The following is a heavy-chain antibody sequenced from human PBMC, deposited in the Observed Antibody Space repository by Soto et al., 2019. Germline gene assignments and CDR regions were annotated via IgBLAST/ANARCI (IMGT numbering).Heavy chain of an antibody. J-gene: IGHJ6*04. V-gene: IGHV3-53*04. CDR3: ARGDLTDV. Sequence: EVQVVESGGGLVQPGGSLRLSCAASGFTVSSYYMSWVRQAPGKGLEWVSVLYTGGSTYYADTVNGRFNISRHNSENTLYLQMNSLRVEDTAVYYCARGDLTDVWGKGTTVTVSS. CDR2: LYTGGST. CDR1: GFTVSSYY.